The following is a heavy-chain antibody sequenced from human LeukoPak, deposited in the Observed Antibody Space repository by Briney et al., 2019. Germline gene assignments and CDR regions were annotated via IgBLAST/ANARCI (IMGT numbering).Heavy chain of an antibody. V-gene: IGHV3-15*01. J-gene: IGHJ4*02. CDR2: IKSKTDGGTT. Sequence: GGSLRLSCAASGFTFSNAWMSWVRQAPGKGLEWVGRIKSKTDGGTTDYAAPVKGRFTISRDDSKNTLYLQMNSLKTEDTAVYYCTTDLIAVAGTDLYETTVDYWGQGTLVTVSS. D-gene: IGHD6-19*01. CDR1: GFTFSNAW. CDR3: TTDLIAVAGTDLYETTVDY.